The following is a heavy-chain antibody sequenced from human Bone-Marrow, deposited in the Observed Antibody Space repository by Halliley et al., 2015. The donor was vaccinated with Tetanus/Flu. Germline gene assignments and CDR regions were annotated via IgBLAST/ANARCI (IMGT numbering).Heavy chain of an antibody. D-gene: IGHD4-17*01. V-gene: IGHV3-7*04. J-gene: IGHJ4*02. Sequence: REWVADIKEDGSRIKYVDSVRGRFTISRDNARNSVFLQMSSLRVEDTAVYYCVRDSPVTTIYWGQGTLVTVSS. CDR2: IKEDGSRI. CDR3: VRDSPVTTIY.